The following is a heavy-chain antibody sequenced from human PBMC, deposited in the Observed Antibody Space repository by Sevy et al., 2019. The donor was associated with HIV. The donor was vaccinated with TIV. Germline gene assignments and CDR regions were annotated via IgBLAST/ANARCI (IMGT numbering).Heavy chain of an antibody. CDR3: AKEDSYGRFDY. Sequence: GGSLRLSCAASGFRFNNYAMTWVRQASGKGLEWVSGISGSGGSTYYADSVKGRFTISRDNSKNTLYLQMNSLRAEDTAVYYCAKEDSYGRFDYWGQGTLVTVSS. V-gene: IGHV3-23*01. D-gene: IGHD5-18*01. CDR2: ISGSGGST. J-gene: IGHJ4*02. CDR1: GFRFNNYA.